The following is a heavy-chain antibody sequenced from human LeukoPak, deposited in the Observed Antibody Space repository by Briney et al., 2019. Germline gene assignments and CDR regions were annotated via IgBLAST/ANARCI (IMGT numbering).Heavy chain of an antibody. V-gene: IGHV3-21*01. CDR1: GFTFSSYS. CDR2: ISSSSSYI. Sequence: PGGSLRLSCAASGFTFSSYSMNWVRQAPGKGLEWVSSISSSSSYIYYADPVKGRFTISRDNAKNSLYLQMNSLRAEDTAVYYCARDGRIVATIFDYWGQGTLVTVSS. J-gene: IGHJ4*02. CDR3: ARDGRIVATIFDY. D-gene: IGHD5-12*01.